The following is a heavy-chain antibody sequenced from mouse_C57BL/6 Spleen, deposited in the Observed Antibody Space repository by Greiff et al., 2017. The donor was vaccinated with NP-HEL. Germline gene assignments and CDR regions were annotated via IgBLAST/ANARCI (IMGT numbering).Heavy chain of an antibody. CDR1: GYSITSGYY. J-gene: IGHJ1*03. D-gene: IGHD2-3*01. Sequence: EVKLMESGPGLVKPSQSLSLTCSVTGYSITSGYYWNWIRQFPGNKLEWMGYISYDGSNNYNPSLKNRISITRDTSKNQFFLKLNSVTTEDTATYYCARGGGLYDGYYGYFDVWGTGTTVTVSS. CDR2: ISYDGSN. CDR3: ARGGGLYDGYYGYFDV. V-gene: IGHV3-6*01.